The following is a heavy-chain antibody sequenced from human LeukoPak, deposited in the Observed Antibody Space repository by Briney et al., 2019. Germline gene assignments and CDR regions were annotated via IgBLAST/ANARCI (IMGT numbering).Heavy chain of an antibody. J-gene: IGHJ4*02. D-gene: IGHD3-3*01. CDR2: ISSSSSYI. CDR3: ARLSSHYYDFWSGYFDY. Sequence: PGGSLRLSCAASGFTFSSYSMNWVRQAPGKGLEWVSSISSSSSYIYYADSVKGRFTISRDNAKNSLSLQMNSLRAEDTAVYYCARLSSHYYDFWSGYFDYWGQGTLVTVSS. V-gene: IGHV3-21*01. CDR1: GFTFSSYS.